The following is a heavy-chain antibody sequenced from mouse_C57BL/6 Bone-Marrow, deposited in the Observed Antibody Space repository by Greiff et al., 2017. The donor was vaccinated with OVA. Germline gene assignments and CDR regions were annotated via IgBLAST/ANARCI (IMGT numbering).Heavy chain of an antibody. CDR2: IWRGGST. J-gene: IGHJ4*01. Sequence: VQLQESGPGLVQPSQSLSITCTASGFSLTSYGVHWVRQSPGKGLEWLGVIWRGGSTDYNAAFMSRLSITKDNSKSQVFFKMNSLKADDTAIYYCAKNGGKLRNRAMDYWGQGTSVTVSS. V-gene: IGHV2-5*01. CDR1: GFSLTSYG. CDR3: AKNGGKLRNRAMDY. D-gene: IGHD1-1*01.